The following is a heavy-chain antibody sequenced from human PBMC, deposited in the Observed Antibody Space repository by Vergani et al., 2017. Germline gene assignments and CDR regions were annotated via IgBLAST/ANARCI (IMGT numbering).Heavy chain of an antibody. Sequence: EVQLVETGGGLIQPGGSLRLSCAASGFTVSSNYMSWVRQAPGKGLEWVSVIYSGGSTYYADSVKGRFTISRDNSKNTLYLQMNSLRAEDTAVYYCARGVLTGYEYYFDYWGQGTLVTVSS. CDR1: GFTVSSNY. CDR2: IYSGGST. J-gene: IGHJ4*02. D-gene: IGHD3-9*01. V-gene: IGHV3-53*02. CDR3: ARGVLTGYEYYFDY.